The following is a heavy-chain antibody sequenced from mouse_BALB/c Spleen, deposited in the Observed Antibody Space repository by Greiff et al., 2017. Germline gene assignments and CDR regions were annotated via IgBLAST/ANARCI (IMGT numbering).Heavy chain of an antibody. CDR1: GDSITSGY. D-gene: IGHD2-14*01. V-gene: IGHV3-8*02. CDR2: ISYSGST. J-gene: IGHJ4*01. Sequence: VQLQQSGPSLVKPSQTLSLTCSVTGDSITSGYWNWIRKFPGNKLEYMGYISYSGSTYYNPSLKSRISITRDTSKNQYYLQLNSVTTEDTATYYSARLKGESCKYDGGGYALDDWGEGTTVTVSS. CDR3: ARLKGESCKYDGGGYALDD.